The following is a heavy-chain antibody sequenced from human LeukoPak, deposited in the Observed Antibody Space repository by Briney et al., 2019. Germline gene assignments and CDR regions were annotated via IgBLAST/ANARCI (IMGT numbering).Heavy chain of an antibody. D-gene: IGHD2-2*01. V-gene: IGHV3-23*01. J-gene: IGHJ4*02. CDR2: ISGSGGST. CDR1: GFTFSSYG. Sequence: GGSLRLSCAASGFTFSSYGMSWVRQAPGKGLEWVSAISGSGGSTYYADSVKGRFTISRDNSKNTLYLQMNSLRAEDTAVYYCAKDGAGSQSYCSSTSCYVDYWGQGTLVTVSS. CDR3: AKDGAGSQSYCSSTSCYVDY.